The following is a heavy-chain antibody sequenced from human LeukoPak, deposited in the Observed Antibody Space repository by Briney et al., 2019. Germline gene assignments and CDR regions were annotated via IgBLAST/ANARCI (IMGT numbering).Heavy chain of an antibody. D-gene: IGHD1-26*01. CDR1: GFTFNTYA. J-gene: IGHJ4*02. CDR2: INERGGGT. Sequence: PGGSLRLSCAASGFTFNTYAMSWVRQAPGKGLEWVSIINERGGGTYYADSVKGRFIVSRDNSKNTLYLQMSSLRGEDTAVYYCAREKEVGFGETIGHWGQGTLVTVSS. CDR3: AREKEVGFGETIGH. V-gene: IGHV3-23*01.